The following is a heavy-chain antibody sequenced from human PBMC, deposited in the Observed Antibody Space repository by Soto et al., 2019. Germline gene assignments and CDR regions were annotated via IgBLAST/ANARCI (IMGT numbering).Heavy chain of an antibody. CDR3: ARAKLCNSLSCPHSFDT. CDR2: VYHSGST. D-gene: IGHD2-2*01. CDR1: GGSISTNNW. J-gene: IGHJ4*02. V-gene: IGHV4-4*02. Sequence: QVHLQESGPGLVNASGTLSLTCGVSGGSISTNNWWSWVRQTPGQGLEWIAEVYHSGSTNYNPSLKSRPTISVDQSKNQFSLRLTSVTAADSAVYYCARAKLCNSLSCPHSFDTWGQGTLVSVSS.